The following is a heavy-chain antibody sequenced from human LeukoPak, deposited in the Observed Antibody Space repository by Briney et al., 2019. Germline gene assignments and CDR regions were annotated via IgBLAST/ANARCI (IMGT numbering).Heavy chain of an antibody. CDR2: IHNDGRT. Sequence: SETLSLTCTVSGGSISGSRTWGWVRQPPGKGLEWIANIHNDGRTAPNPSLKNRVTISVDTSNNHFSLKLSSVTAADTAVYYCPRTIRKPTLYYFDYWGQGILVTVSS. CDR3: PRTIRKPTLYYFDY. CDR1: GGSISGSRT. J-gene: IGHJ4*02. D-gene: IGHD2-21*01. V-gene: IGHV4-39*07.